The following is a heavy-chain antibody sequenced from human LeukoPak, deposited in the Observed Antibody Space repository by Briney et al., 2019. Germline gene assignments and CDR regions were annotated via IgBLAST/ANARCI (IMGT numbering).Heavy chain of an antibody. CDR2: ISYDGGNK. CDR3: AKRPHEYYFDY. V-gene: IGHV3-30-3*02. Sequence: GGSLRLSCAASEFTFRSYDMHWVRQAPGKGLEWVAVISYDGGNKLYADSVKGRFTISRDNSKNTLYLQMNSLRAADTAVYYCAKRPHEYYFDYWGQGTLVTVSS. CDR1: EFTFRSYD. D-gene: IGHD6-6*01. J-gene: IGHJ4*02.